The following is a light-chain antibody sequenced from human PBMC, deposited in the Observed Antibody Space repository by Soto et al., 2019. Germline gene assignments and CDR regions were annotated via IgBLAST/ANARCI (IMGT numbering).Light chain of an antibody. CDR1: SGHSSYA. J-gene: IGLJ2*01. V-gene: IGLV4-69*01. Sequence: QTVVTQSPSASAPLGASVKLTCTLSSGHSSYAIAWHQQQPEKGPRYLMKLNSDGSHSKGDGIPDRFSGSSSGAERYLTISSLQSEDEADYYCQTWGTGTVVFGGGTKLTVL. CDR3: QTWGTGTVV. CDR2: LNSDGSH.